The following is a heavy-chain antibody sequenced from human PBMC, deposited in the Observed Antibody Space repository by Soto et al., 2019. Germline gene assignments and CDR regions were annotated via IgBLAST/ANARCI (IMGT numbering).Heavy chain of an antibody. V-gene: IGHV4-61*01. D-gene: IGHD1-20*01. J-gene: IGHJ6*02. CDR3: ARLTGTHYYYYYGMDV. Sequence: PSETLSLTCTVSGGSVSSESHYWSWIRQTPGKGLEWIGYIYYTGSTNYNPSLKGRVTMSVDTSRDQVSLRLRSVTRADTAVYYCARLTGTHYYYYYGMDVWGQGTTVTVSS. CDR2: IYYTGST. CDR1: GGSVSSESHY.